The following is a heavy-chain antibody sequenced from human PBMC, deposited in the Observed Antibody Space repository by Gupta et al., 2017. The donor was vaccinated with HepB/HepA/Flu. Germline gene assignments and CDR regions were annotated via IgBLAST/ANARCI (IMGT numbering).Heavy chain of an antibody. D-gene: IGHD2-2*01. J-gene: IGHJ4*02. CDR2: KKQDGSEK. V-gene: IGHV3-7*01. CDR3: ARDLTLVVPAAYFDY. Sequence: EVQLVESGGGLVQPGGSLRLSCAASGFPFSSYWLSWFRQAPGKGLEWVANKKQDGSEKYYVDSVKGRFTISRDNAKNSLYLQMNSLRAEDTAVYYCARDLTLVVPAAYFDYWGQGTLVTVSS. CDR1: GFPFSSYW.